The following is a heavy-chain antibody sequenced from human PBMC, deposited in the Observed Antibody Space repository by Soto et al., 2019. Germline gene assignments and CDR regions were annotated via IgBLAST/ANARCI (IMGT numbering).Heavy chain of an antibody. CDR2: IYYSGRT. CDR1: GVSISSGGYY. V-gene: IGHV4-31*03. CDR3: VSVIGGDSEYYFDF. D-gene: IGHD2-21*02. J-gene: IGHJ4*02. Sequence: PSETLSLTCTVSGVSISSGGYYWSWIRQHPGKGLEWIGNIYYSGRTYYNPSLKSRVILSVDTSKNHFSLTLRSVTAADSAMYYCVSVIGGDSEYYFDFWGQGALVTVSS.